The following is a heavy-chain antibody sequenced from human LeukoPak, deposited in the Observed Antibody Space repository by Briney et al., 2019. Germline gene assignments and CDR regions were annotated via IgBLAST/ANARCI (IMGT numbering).Heavy chain of an antibody. Sequence: PGGSLRLSCAASGFTFSSYRMNWVRQAPGKGLEWVSYISSSSSTIYYADSVKGRFTISRDNAKNSLYLQMNSLRAEDTAVYYCARDLVGELSLYDYWGQGTLVTVSS. CDR3: ARDLVGELSLYDY. D-gene: IGHD3-16*02. J-gene: IGHJ4*02. V-gene: IGHV3-48*04. CDR1: GFTFSSYR. CDR2: ISSSSSTI.